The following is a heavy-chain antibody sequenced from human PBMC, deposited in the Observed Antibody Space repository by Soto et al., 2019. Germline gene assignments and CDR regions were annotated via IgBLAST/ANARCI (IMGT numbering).Heavy chain of an antibody. CDR1: GGSISNYY. V-gene: IGHV4-59*08. CDR3: ARRYGGAVDY. CDR2: IYFSGST. J-gene: IGHJ4*02. D-gene: IGHD3-10*01. Sequence: QVQLQESGPGLVKPSETLSLTCTVSGGSISNYYWSWIRQPPGKGLEWIGYIYFSGSTNYTPSLTSRVTLSVATSKNQFALTLSSVTAADTAVYYCARRYGGAVDYWGQGTLVTVSS.